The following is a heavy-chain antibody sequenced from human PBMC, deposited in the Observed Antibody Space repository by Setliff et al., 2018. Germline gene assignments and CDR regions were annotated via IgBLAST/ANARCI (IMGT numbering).Heavy chain of an antibody. CDR1: GFTFSSYG. J-gene: IGHJ6*03. CDR2: INWNGGST. Sequence: VGSLRLSCAASGFTFSSYGMHWVRQAPGKGLEWVSGINWNGGSTGYADSVKGRFTISRDNAKNSLYLQMNSLRAEDTALYYCARVVELYYNFWSGYYPSNYYYYMDVWGKGTTVTVSS. V-gene: IGHV3-20*04. CDR3: ARVVELYYNFWSGYYPSNYYYYMDV. D-gene: IGHD3-3*01.